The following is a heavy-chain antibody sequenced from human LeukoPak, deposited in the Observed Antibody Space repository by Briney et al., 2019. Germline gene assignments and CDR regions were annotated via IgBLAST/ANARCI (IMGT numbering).Heavy chain of an antibody. CDR2: INPNSGGT. D-gene: IGHD4-17*01. CDR3: ARVVHGDYSNWFDP. V-gene: IGHV1-2*02. J-gene: IGHJ5*02. Sequence: ASVKVSCKASGYTFTGYYMHWVRQAPGQGLEWMGWINPNSGGTNYAQKLQGRVTMTRDTSISTAYMELSRLRSDDTAVYYCARVVHGDYSNWFDPWGQGTLVTVSS. CDR1: GYTFTGYY.